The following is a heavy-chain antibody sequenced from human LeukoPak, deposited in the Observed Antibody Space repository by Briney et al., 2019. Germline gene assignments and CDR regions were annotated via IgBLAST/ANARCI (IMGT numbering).Heavy chain of an antibody. CDR2: IYSDGNR. CDR3: ARAQRSSWYGFDY. D-gene: IGHD6-13*01. V-gene: IGHV3-66*01. CDR1: GFTVSYNH. J-gene: IGHJ4*02. Sequence: PGGSLRLSCAASGFTVSYNHMNWVRQAPGKGLEWVSIIYSDGNRDYADSVKGRFTISRDNARNTVFFQMNSLRDEDTAVYYCARAQRSSWYGFDYWGQGTLVTVSS.